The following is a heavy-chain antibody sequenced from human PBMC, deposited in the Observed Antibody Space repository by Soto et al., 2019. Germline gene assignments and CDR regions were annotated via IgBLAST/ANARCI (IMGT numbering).Heavy chain of an antibody. J-gene: IGHJ4*02. CDR1: GGSISSSSYY. CDR2: IYYSVST. D-gene: IGHD3-16*02. V-gene: IGHV4-39*01. Sequence: SETLSLTCTVSGGSISSSSYYWGWIRQPPGKGLEWIGSIYYSVSTYYNPSLKSRVTISVDTSKNQFSLKLSSVTAADTAVYYCASRFTFGGVIVREVSYWGQGTLVTVS. CDR3: ASRFTFGGVIVREVSY.